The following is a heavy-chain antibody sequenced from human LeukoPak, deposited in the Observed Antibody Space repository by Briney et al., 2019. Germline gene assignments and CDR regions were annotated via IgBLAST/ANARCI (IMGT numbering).Heavy chain of an antibody. D-gene: IGHD6-19*01. J-gene: IGHJ6*03. V-gene: IGHV3-33*06. CDR1: GFTFSSYG. Sequence: GESLGLSCAAPGFTFSSYGMHWVRQAPGKGLEWVAVIWYDGSNKYYADSVKGRFTISRDNSKNTLYLQMNSPRAEDTAVYYCAKDLRQWLVYYYMDVCGKGTTVTVSS. CDR2: IWYDGSNK. CDR3: AKDLRQWLVYYYMDV.